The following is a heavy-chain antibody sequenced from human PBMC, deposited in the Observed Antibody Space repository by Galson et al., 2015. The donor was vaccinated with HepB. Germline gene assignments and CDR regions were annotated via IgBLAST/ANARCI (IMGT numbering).Heavy chain of an antibody. D-gene: IGHD1-14*01. Sequence: SLRLSCAASGFTFSNYYMAWVRQAPGKGLEWVSYISNSGDYTNYADSVKGRFTISRDNAKNSLFLQIKSLRGEDTAVYYCARGGRISPLDPWGQGTLVIVSS. CDR3: ARGGRISPLDP. CDR2: ISNSGDYT. V-gene: IGHV3-11*06. CDR1: GFTFSNYY. J-gene: IGHJ5*02.